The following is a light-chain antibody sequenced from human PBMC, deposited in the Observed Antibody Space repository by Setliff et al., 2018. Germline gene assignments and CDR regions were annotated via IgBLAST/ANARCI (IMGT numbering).Light chain of an antibody. CDR3: QSYGGGNGYV. CDR1: SSNLGAGFS. V-gene: IGLV1-40*01. Sequence: QSVLTQPPSVSGAPGQRVTISCTGSSSNLGAGFSVHWYQVLPGSAPKLLIYSSNFRPSGVPDRFSGSQSGTSASLAITRLQSEDEAEYYCQSYGGGNGYVFGSGTEVTVL. CDR2: SSN. J-gene: IGLJ1*01.